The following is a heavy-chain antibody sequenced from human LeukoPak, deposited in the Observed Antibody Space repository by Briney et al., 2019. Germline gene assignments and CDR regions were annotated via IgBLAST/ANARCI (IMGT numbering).Heavy chain of an antibody. Sequence: SGGSLRLSCEASGFTSNNYAMNWVRQAPGKGLEWVSAITGSGDYTYYADSVKGRFTISRDNSKNRLYLQMNTLRAEDTAVYYCARDLGDWSALQIDHWGQGTLVTVSS. CDR1: GFTSNNYA. CDR3: ARDLGDWSALQIDH. CDR2: ITGSGDYT. V-gene: IGHV3-23*01. D-gene: IGHD3/OR15-3a*01. J-gene: IGHJ4*02.